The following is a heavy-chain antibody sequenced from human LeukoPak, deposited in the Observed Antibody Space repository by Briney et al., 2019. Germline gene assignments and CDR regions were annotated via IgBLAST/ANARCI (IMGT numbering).Heavy chain of an antibody. CDR3: ARQYCSGGSCYLSY. CDR1: EFTFSSYT. Sequence: PGGSLRLSCAASEFTFSSYTMNWVRQAPGKGLEWVSSISSSSSYKYYADSVKGRFTISRDNSKNTLYLQMNSLRAEDTAVYYCARQYCSGGSCYLSYWGQGTLVTVSS. D-gene: IGHD2-15*01. CDR2: ISSSSSYK. V-gene: IGHV3-21*04. J-gene: IGHJ4*02.